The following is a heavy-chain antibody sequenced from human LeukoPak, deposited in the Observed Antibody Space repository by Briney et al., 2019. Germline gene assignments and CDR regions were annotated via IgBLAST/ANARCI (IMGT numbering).Heavy chain of an antibody. Sequence: ASVKVSCXASGGTFSSYAISWVRQAPGQGLEWMERIIPIFGTANYAQKFQGRVTITTDESTSTAYMELSSLRSEDTAVYYCARDSGSYYWYYYMDVWGKGTTVTVSS. V-gene: IGHV1-69*05. D-gene: IGHD3-10*01. CDR1: GGTFSSYA. CDR2: IIPIFGTA. J-gene: IGHJ6*03. CDR3: ARDSGSYYWYYYMDV.